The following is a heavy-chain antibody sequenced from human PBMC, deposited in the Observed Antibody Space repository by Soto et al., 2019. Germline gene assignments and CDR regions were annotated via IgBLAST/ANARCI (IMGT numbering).Heavy chain of an antibody. Sequence: PAETLSLTCTVSGGSISSYYWSWIRQPPGKGLEWIGYMYNTGSTIYNPSLKSRVTISVDTSKNQFSLKLTSVTAADTAVYYCARVSGIYYYGMDVWGQGTTDTVSS. CDR2: MYNTGST. V-gene: IGHV4-59*12. CDR1: GGSISSYY. J-gene: IGHJ6*02. CDR3: ARVSGIYYYGMDV. D-gene: IGHD3-10*01.